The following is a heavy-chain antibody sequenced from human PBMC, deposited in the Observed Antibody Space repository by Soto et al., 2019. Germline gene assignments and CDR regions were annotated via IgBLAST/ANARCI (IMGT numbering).Heavy chain of an antibody. Sequence: SETLSLTCAVYGGSFSGYYWSWIRQPPGKGLEWIGEINHSGSTNYNPSLKSRVTISVDTSKNQFSLKLSSVTAADTAVYYCARRAKNSSSSGRYYYGMDVWGQGTTVTVSS. CDR3: ARRAKNSSSSGRYYYGMDV. D-gene: IGHD6-6*01. V-gene: IGHV4-34*01. CDR1: GGSFSGYY. CDR2: INHSGST. J-gene: IGHJ6*02.